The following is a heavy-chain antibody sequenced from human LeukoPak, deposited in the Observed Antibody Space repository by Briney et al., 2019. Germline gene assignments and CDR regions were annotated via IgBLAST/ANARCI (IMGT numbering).Heavy chain of an antibody. CDR2: TYYRSKWYN. CDR3: AREPQGSYYDYVWGSYRPLDY. CDR1: GDSVSSNSAA. Sequence: SQTLSLTCAISGDSVSSNSAAWNWIRQSPSRGLEWLGRTYYRSKWYNDYAASVKSRITINPDTSKNQFSLQLNSVTPEDTAVYYCAREPQGSYYDYVWGSYRPLDYWGQGTLVTVSS. V-gene: IGHV6-1*01. J-gene: IGHJ4*02. D-gene: IGHD3-16*02.